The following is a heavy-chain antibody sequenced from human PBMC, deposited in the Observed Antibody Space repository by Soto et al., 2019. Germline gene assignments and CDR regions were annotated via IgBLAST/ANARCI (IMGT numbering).Heavy chain of an antibody. Sequence: GGSLRLSCAASGFTFSNAWMNWVRQAPGKGLEWVGRIKSKTDGGTTDYAAPVKGRFTISRDDSKNTLYLQMNSLKTEDTAVYYCTTDTPRFGRFGIPPTDYWGQGTLVTVSS. CDR3: TTDTPRFGRFGIPPTDY. CDR1: GFTFSNAW. J-gene: IGHJ4*02. CDR2: IKSKTDGGTT. D-gene: IGHD3-10*01. V-gene: IGHV3-15*07.